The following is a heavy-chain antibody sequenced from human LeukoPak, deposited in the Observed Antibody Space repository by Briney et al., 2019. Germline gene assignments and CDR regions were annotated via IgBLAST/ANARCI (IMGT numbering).Heavy chain of an antibody. CDR2: IYSGGST. CDR1: GFTVSSNH. J-gene: IGHJ4*02. D-gene: IGHD1-1*01. CDR3: ARGPAGYN. Sequence: GGSRRLSCAASGFTVSSNHMSWVRQAPGKGLEWVSVIYSGGSTDYADSVKGRFTISRDNSKNTLYLQMNSLRAEDTAVYHCARGPAGYNWGQGTLVTVS. V-gene: IGHV3-53*01.